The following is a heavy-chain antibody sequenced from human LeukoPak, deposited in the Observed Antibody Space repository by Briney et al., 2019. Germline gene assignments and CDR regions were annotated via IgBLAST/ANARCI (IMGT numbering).Heavy chain of an antibody. D-gene: IGHD3-10*02. CDR2: ISSSGSTI. Sequence: PGGSLRLSCAASGFTFSSYEMNWVRQAPGKGLEWVSYISSSGSTIYYADSVKGRFTISRDNAKNSLYLQMNSLRAEDTAVYYCARGRVYVRGTEFDYWGQGTLVTVSS. J-gene: IGHJ4*02. V-gene: IGHV3-48*03. CDR1: GFTFSSYE. CDR3: ARGRVYVRGTEFDY.